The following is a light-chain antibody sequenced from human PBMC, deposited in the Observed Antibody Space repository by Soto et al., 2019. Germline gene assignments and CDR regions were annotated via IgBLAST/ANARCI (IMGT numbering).Light chain of an antibody. CDR3: QQSYSFPRT. CDR2: DAS. Sequence: DIQMTQSPSSLSASVGDRVTITCQASQDISNYLNWYQQKPGKAPKLLIYDASNLETGVPSRFSGSGSGTDFTFTISSLQPEDIATYYCQQSYSFPRTFGQGTKVE. J-gene: IGKJ1*01. CDR1: QDISNY. V-gene: IGKV1-33*01.